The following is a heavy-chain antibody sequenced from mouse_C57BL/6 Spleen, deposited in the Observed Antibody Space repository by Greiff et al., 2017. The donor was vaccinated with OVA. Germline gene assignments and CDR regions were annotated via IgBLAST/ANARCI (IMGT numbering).Heavy chain of an antibody. J-gene: IGHJ1*03. CDR3: ARAPNYYGSSSYWYFDV. CDR1: GYTFTSYW. CDR2: IDPTSGGT. Sequence: QVQLQQSGAELVKPGASVKLSCKASGYTFTSYWMHWVKQRPGRGLEWIGRIDPTSGGTKYNEKFKSKATLTVDKPSSTAYMQLSSLTSEDSAVYYCARAPNYYGSSSYWYFDVWGTGTTVTVSS. D-gene: IGHD1-1*01. V-gene: IGHV1-72*01.